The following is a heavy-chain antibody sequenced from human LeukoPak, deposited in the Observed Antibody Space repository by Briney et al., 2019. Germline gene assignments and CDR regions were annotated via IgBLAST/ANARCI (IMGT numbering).Heavy chain of an antibody. D-gene: IGHD3-9*01. Sequence: HPGGSLRLSCAASGFTFSSYGMHWVRQAPGKGLEWVAVISYDGSNKYYADSVKGRFTISRDNSKNTLYLQMNSLRAEDTAVYYCAKDGVENVLRYFDWLWARYYGMDVWGQGTTVTVSS. CDR2: ISYDGSNK. CDR1: GFTFSSYG. V-gene: IGHV3-30*18. CDR3: AKDGVENVLRYFDWLWARYYGMDV. J-gene: IGHJ6*02.